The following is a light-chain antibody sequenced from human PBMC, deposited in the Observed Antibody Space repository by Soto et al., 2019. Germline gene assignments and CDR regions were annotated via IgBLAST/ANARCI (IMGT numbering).Light chain of an antibody. CDR2: AAS. CDR3: QLSYSTPRT. V-gene: IGKV1-39*01. J-gene: IGKJ4*01. CDR1: QSISSY. Sequence: DIQMTQSPSSLSASVGDRVTITCRASQSISSYLNWYQQKPGKAPKLLIYAASSVQSGVPSRFSGSGSGTDCTLISSSLQPEAFATYYCQLSYSTPRTFGGGTKVEIK.